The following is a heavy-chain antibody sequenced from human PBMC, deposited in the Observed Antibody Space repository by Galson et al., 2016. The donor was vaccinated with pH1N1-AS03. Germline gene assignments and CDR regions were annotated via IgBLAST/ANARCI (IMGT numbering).Heavy chain of an antibody. Sequence: ETLSLTCTVSGGSLTDYQWSWIRQSPGKGLEWIGEISHSGITDYNPSLKSRVSISVDTSKDQFSLNLGSMTAADAAVYYCARGNPFLGSSWYEDSWGQGTLVIVSS. J-gene: IGHJ4*02. CDR2: ISHSGIT. V-gene: IGHV4-34*01. D-gene: IGHD6-13*01. CDR3: ARGNPFLGSSWYEDS. CDR1: GGSLTDYQ.